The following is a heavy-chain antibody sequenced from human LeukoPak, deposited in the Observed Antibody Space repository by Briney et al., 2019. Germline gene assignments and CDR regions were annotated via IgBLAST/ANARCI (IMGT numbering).Heavy chain of an antibody. CDR1: GFTFSSYA. CDR3: AKDAVGATAYYFDW. Sequence: GGSLRLSCAASGFTFSSYAMSWVRQAPGKGLEWVSAISSSGDTYYAGSVKGRFTISRDNSKNTLYLQMNRLRAEDTAVYYCAKDAVGATAYYFDWWGQGTLVTVSS. D-gene: IGHD1-26*01. V-gene: IGHV3-23*01. J-gene: IGHJ4*02. CDR2: ISSSGDT.